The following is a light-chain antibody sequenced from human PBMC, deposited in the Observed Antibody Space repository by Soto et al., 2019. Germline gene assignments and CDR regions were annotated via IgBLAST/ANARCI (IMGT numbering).Light chain of an antibody. Sequence: EIVLTQSPGTLSLSPGERATLSCRASQSVNNNYLAWYQHKPGQSPRLLIYAASNRASGIPDRFGGSGSGTGFTLPVSRLEAEDFAAYYCQQYGSAPWTFGPGTKVEI. V-gene: IGKV3-20*01. CDR1: QSVNNNY. CDR2: AAS. J-gene: IGKJ1*01. CDR3: QQYGSAPWT.